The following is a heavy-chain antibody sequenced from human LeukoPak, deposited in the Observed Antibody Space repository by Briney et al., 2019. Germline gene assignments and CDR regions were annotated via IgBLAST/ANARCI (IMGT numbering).Heavy chain of an antibody. D-gene: IGHD6-19*01. CDR3: AKGSSSGWYYFGY. CDR2: ISYDGSNK. Sequence: GRSLRLSCAASGFTFRNYGMHWVRQAPGKGLEWVAVISYDGSNKYYADFVKGRFTISRDNSKNTLYLQMNSLRAEDTAVYYCAKGSSSGWYYFGYWGQGTLVTVSS. CDR1: GFTFRNYG. J-gene: IGHJ4*02. V-gene: IGHV3-30*18.